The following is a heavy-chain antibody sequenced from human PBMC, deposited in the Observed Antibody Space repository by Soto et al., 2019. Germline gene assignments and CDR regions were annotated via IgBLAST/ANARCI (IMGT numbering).Heavy chain of an antibody. CDR3: ARVRSSGDSLGY. J-gene: IGHJ4*02. CDR2: IYFSGRT. V-gene: IGHV4-61*01. Sequence: TSETLSLTCTVSGGSVSSGSYYWSWIRQPPGKGLEWIGYIYFSGRTKYNPSLKSRVTISVDTSKNQFSLKLSSVNAADTAVYYCARVRSSGDSLGYWGQGTLVTVSS. CDR1: GGSVSSGSYY. D-gene: IGHD3-22*01.